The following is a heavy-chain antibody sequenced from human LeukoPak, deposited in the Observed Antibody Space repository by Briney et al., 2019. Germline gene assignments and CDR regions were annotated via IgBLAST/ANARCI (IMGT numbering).Heavy chain of an antibody. J-gene: IGHJ5*02. CDR2: IYTSGGT. Sequence: PSETLSLTCTVSGGSISSSDYYWNWMRQPAGKGLEWIGRIYTSGGTNYNPSLKRRVTMSVDKSKNQFYLKLTSVTAADTAVYYCARTNRRDDYVSGIASFWFDPWGQGTLVTVSS. V-gene: IGHV4-61*02. CDR3: ARTNRRDDYVSGIASFWFDP. D-gene: IGHD3-16*01. CDR1: GGSISSSDYY.